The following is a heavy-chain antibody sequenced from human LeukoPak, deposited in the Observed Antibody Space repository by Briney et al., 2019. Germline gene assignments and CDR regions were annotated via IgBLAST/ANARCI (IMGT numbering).Heavy chain of an antibody. V-gene: IGHV4-34*01. Sequence: SSETLSLTCAVYGGSFSGYYWSWIRQPPGKGLEWIGEINHSGSINYNPSLKSRVTISVDTSKNQFSLKLSSVTAADTAVYYCARGMLGYCSSTSCFGKQYNWFDPWGQGTLVTVSS. D-gene: IGHD2-2*01. J-gene: IGHJ5*02. CDR2: INHSGSI. CDR3: ARGMLGYCSSTSCFGKQYNWFDP. CDR1: GGSFSGYY.